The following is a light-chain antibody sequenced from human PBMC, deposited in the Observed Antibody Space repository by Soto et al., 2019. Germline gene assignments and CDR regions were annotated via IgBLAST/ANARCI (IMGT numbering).Light chain of an antibody. V-gene: IGLV2-14*03. CDR3: SPYTSTNSL. CDR2: DVS. CDR1: SSDVGAYNY. Sequence: QSVLTQPASVSGSPGESITISCTGTSSDVGAYNYVSWYQQHPGKAPKLMIYDVSNRPSGVSNRFSGSKSGNTASLTISGLQAEDEADYYCSPYTSTNSLFGGGTKLTVL. J-gene: IGLJ2*01.